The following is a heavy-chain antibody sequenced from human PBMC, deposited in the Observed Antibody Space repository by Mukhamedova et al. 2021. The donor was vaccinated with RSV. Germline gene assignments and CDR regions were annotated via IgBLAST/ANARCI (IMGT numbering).Heavy chain of an antibody. J-gene: IGHJ3*02. CDR3: ARDRGMGFSAADAFDI. D-gene: IGHD3-10*01. CDR2: IWYDGSNK. V-gene: IGHV3-33*01. Sequence: AVIWYDGSNKYYADSVKGRFTISRDNSKNTLYLQMNSLRAEDTAVYYCARDRGMGFSAADAFDIWCQGTMVTVSS.